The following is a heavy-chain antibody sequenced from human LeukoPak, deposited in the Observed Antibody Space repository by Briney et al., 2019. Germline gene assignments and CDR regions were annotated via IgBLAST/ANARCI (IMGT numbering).Heavy chain of an antibody. CDR2: IYHSGYT. J-gene: IGHJ4*02. Sequence: KPSETLSLTCTVSGGSINSSSYYWGWIRQPPGEALEWIGSIYHSGYTYYNPSLKSRVTISVDTSKSQFSLKLSSVTAADTAVYYCARSSMFRGGTVDYWGQGTLATYSS. CDR1: GGSINSSSYY. V-gene: IGHV4-39*01. CDR3: ARSSMFRGGTVDY. D-gene: IGHD3-10*01.